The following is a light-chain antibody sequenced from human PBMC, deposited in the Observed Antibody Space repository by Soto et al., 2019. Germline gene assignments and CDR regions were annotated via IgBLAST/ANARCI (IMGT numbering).Light chain of an antibody. CDR2: GAS. CDR3: QQYNNWRPQT. CDR1: QSVSSN. J-gene: IGKJ1*01. V-gene: IGKV3-15*01. Sequence: EIVMTQSPATLSVSPGERATLSCRASQSVSSNLAWYQQKPGQAPRLLIYGASNRPTGIPARFSGSGSGTEFTLTISSLQSEDFAVYYCQQYNNWRPQTFGQGTKVEIK.